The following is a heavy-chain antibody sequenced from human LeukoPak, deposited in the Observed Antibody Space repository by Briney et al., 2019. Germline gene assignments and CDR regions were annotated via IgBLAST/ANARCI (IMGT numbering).Heavy chain of an antibody. Sequence: GGSLRLSCAASGFTFSSYWVYWVRQAPGKGLVWVSHINNDGSNTNYADSVKGRFTISRDNAKNSLYLQLNSLRAEDTAVYYCTREDNWYFDLWGRGTLVTVSS. CDR2: INNDGSNT. CDR1: GFTFSSYW. J-gene: IGHJ2*01. V-gene: IGHV3-74*01. CDR3: TREDNWYFDL.